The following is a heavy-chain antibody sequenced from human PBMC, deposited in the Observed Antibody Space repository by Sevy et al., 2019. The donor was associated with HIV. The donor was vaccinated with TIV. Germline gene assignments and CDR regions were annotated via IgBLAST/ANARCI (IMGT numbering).Heavy chain of an antibody. V-gene: IGHV3-30*01. CDR3: ARLVSCGGDCYYLDS. D-gene: IGHD2-21*02. CDR1: GSSFSNYD. J-gene: IGHJ4*02. Sequence: GGSLRLSCAASGSSFSNYDMHWVRQAPGKGLDWVAVISHDERYKNYAKSVKVRFTISRDNFENTLFLQVDSLRPEDTTVYFCARLVSCGGDCYYLDSWGQGALVTVSS. CDR2: ISHDERYK.